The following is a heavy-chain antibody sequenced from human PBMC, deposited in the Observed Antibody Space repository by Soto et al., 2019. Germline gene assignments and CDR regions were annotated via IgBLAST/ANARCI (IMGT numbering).Heavy chain of an antibody. D-gene: IGHD2-2*01. Sequence: GASVKVSCKASGYTFTSYGISWVRQAPGQGLEWMGWISAYNGNTNYAQKLQGRVTMTTDTSTSTAYMELRSLRSDDTAVYYCAVGGCSSTSCYGGRYYYYYYMDVWGKGTTVTVSS. CDR2: ISAYNGNT. CDR1: GYTFTSYG. J-gene: IGHJ6*03. CDR3: AVGGCSSTSCYGGRYYYYYYMDV. V-gene: IGHV1-18*01.